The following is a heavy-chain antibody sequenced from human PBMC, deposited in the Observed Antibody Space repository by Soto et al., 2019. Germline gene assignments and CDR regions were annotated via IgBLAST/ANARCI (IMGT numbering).Heavy chain of an antibody. CDR1: GFTFSSYG. CDR2: IKSDGVSK. V-gene: IGHV3-30*18. CDR3: AKPRSSLEWPPFDA. J-gene: IGHJ5*02. D-gene: IGHD3-3*01. Sequence: QVKLVESGGGVVQTGRSLRLACAASGFTFSSYGMHWVRQAPGKGLEWVAVIKSDGVSKYYIDSVKDRFTISRDNSKKMLYLQMKNLRAEDTAVYYCAKPRSSLEWPPFDAWGRGTLVTVST.